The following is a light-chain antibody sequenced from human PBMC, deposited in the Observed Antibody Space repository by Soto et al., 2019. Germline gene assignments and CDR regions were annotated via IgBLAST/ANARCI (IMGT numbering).Light chain of an antibody. V-gene: IGKV1-39*01. Sequence: DIQMTQYKSSLSASVGDRVTITCRASQSISSYLNWYQQKPGKAPKLLIYAASSLQSGVPSRFSGSGSGTDFTLTISSLQPEDFATYYCQQSYSTSSITFGQVTRLEIK. CDR2: AAS. CDR3: QQSYSTSSIT. CDR1: QSISSY. J-gene: IGKJ5*01.